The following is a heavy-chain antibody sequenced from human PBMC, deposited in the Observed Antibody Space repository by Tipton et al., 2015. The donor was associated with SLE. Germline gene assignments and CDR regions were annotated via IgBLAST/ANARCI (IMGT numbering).Heavy chain of an antibody. D-gene: IGHD6-13*01. V-gene: IGHV4-59*11. Sequence: TLSLTSTVSGGSISSHYWSWIRQPPGKGLEWIGYIYYSGSTNYNPSLKSRVTISVDTSKNQFSLKLRSVTAADTAVYYCARSAGYGSNWAHFDYWGQGTLVTVSS. CDR2: IYYSGST. J-gene: IGHJ4*02. CDR3: ARSAGYGSNWAHFDY. CDR1: GGSISSHY.